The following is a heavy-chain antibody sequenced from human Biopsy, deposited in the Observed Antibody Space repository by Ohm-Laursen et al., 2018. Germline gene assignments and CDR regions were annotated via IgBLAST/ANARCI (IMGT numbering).Heavy chain of an antibody. V-gene: IGHV4-59*07. CDR3: ARATNSTGWPYYYFYGMDV. CDR2: IYYSGST. CDR1: GGSINSYY. D-gene: IGHD2/OR15-2a*01. Sequence: SDTLSLTWTVSGGSINSYYWSWIRQTPGKGLEWIGYIYYSGSTNYNPSLKSRVTISVDTSKNQFSLRLNSVTAADTAVYYCARATNSTGWPYYYFYGMDVWGQGTTVTVSS. J-gene: IGHJ6*02.